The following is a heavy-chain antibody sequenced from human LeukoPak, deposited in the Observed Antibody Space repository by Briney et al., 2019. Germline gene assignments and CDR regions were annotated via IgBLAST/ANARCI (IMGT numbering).Heavy chain of an antibody. J-gene: IGHJ3*02. CDR3: ARARLTDYVWGRRTFDI. CDR2: ISSSGSTI. V-gene: IGHV3-48*04. Sequence: GGSLRLSCTVSGFTVSSNSMNWVRQAPGKGLEWVSYISSSGSTIYYADSVKGRFTISRDNAKKSLYLQMNSLRAEDTAVYYCARARLTDYVWGRRTFDIWGQGTMVTISS. D-gene: IGHD3-16*01. CDR1: GFTVSSNS.